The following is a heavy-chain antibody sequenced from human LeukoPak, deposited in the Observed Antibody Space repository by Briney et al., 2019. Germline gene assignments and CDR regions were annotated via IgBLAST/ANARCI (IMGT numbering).Heavy chain of an antibody. CDR1: GYSFTKYY. V-gene: IGHV1-46*01. CDR3: AREVGSTDH. D-gene: IGHD1-26*01. J-gene: IGHJ4*02. CDR2: IRPGDGDT. Sequence: ASVKVSCEASGYSFTKYYIHWVRQAPGQGLEWMGIIRPGDGDTTNAQKFQGRVTMTRDTSTSTVYMQLSSLTSEDTAVYYCAREVGSTDHWGQGTLVTVSS.